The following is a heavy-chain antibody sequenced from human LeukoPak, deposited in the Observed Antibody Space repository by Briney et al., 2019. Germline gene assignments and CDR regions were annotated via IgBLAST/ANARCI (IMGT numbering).Heavy chain of an antibody. J-gene: IGHJ3*02. D-gene: IGHD6-13*01. CDR3: AREYSSSWYDAFDI. CDR2: IKQDGSEK. CDR1: GFTFSSYW. Sequence: GESLTLSCAASGFTFSSYWKSWVRHAPGKGLEWVANIKQDGSEKYYVDSAKGRFTISRDNAKNSLYPQMNSLIADDTAVYYCAREYSSSWYDAFDIWGEGTMVTVSS. V-gene: IGHV3-7*01.